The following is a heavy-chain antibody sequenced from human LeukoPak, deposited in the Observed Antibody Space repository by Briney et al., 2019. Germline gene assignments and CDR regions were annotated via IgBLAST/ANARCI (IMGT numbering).Heavy chain of an antibody. J-gene: IGHJ4*02. Sequence: TSETLSLTCTVSGGSISPYFWSWMRQTPGKGLEWIGYISYTGSTNYNPALKSRVTISVDTSKNQFSLQLSSVTAADTAVYYCARLRGNYFPDYWGQGTLVTVSS. D-gene: IGHD4-11*01. CDR3: ARLRGNYFPDY. V-gene: IGHV4-59*01. CDR2: ISYTGST. CDR1: GGSISPYF.